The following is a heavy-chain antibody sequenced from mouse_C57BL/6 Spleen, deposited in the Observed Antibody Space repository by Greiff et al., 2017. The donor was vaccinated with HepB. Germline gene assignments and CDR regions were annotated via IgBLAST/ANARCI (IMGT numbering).Heavy chain of an antibody. CDR3: ARSLYSNYAMDY. V-gene: IGHV7-3*01. Sequence: DVHLVESGGGLVQPGGSLSLSCAASGFTFTDYYMSWVRQPPGKALEWLGFIRNKANGYTTEYSASVKGRFTISRDNSQSILYLQMNALRAEDSATYYCARSLYSNYAMDYWGQGTSVTVSS. D-gene: IGHD2-5*01. J-gene: IGHJ4*01. CDR1: GFTFTDYY. CDR2: IRNKANGYTT.